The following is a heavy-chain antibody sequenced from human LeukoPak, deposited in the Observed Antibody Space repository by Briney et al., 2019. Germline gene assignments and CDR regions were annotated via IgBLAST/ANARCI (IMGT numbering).Heavy chain of an antibody. CDR3: ARQGYDFWSGYPNWFDP. J-gene: IGHJ5*02. CDR1: GYSISSGYY. Sequence: PSETLSLTCAVSGYSISSGYYWGWIRQPPGKGLEWIGSIYHSGSTYYNPSLKSRVTISVDTSKNQFSLKLSSVTAADTAVYYCARQGYDFWSGYPNWFDPWGQGTLVTVSS. D-gene: IGHD3-3*01. CDR2: IYHSGST. V-gene: IGHV4-38-2*01.